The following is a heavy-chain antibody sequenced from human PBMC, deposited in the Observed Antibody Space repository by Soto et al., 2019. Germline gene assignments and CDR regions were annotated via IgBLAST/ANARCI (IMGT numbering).Heavy chain of an antibody. Sequence: SETLSLTCTVSGGSISSGDYYWSWIRQPPGKGLEWIGYIYYSGSTYYNPSLKSRVTISVDTSKNQFSLKLSSVTAADTAVYYCARDYYDSSGYFGYWGQGTLVTVSS. CDR3: ARDYYDSSGYFGY. V-gene: IGHV4-30-4*01. CDR1: GGSISSGDYY. J-gene: IGHJ4*02. D-gene: IGHD3-22*01. CDR2: IYYSGST.